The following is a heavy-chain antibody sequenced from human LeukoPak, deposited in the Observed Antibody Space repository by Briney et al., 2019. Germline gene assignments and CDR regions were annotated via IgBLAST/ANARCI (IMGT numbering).Heavy chain of an antibody. V-gene: IGHV3-30*18. CDR3: AKGGAASSNPGGDY. CDR2: ISYDGSNK. D-gene: IGHD2-2*01. Sequence: PGGSLRLSCAASGFMLSSDGRQWVRQAPGKGLEGVAVISYDGSNKYYADPVKGRFTISRDNSNTTLYLQMNSLRAEDTAVYYCAKGGAASSNPGGDYWRQGALVTVSS. CDR1: GFMLSSDG. J-gene: IGHJ4*02.